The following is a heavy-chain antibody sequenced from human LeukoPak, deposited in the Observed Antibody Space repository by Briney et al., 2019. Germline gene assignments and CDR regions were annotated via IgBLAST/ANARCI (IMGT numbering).Heavy chain of an antibody. CDR2: INPSTGST. Sequence: ASVKVSCKASGYTFTTYYIQWVRQAPGQGFEWMAMINPSTGSTRYAQKFQGTVTLTRDTSTSTVYMELSGLRSEDTAVYYCARLKVAAVEGPSGWFDPWGQGTPVTVSS. CDR3: ARLKVAAVEGPSGWFDP. D-gene: IGHD2-2*01. J-gene: IGHJ5*02. V-gene: IGHV1-46*01. CDR1: GYTFTTYY.